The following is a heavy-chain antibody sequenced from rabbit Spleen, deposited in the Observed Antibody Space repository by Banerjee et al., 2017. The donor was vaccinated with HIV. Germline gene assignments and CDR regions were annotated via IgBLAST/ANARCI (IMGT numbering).Heavy chain of an antibody. CDR3: ARNYVNAFDP. J-gene: IGHJ2*01. CDR2: VTTSNGRT. D-gene: IGHD1-1*01. V-gene: IGHV1S45*01. Sequence: EESGGGLVQPEGSLTLSCKASGFTLSSYWICWVRQAPGKGLEWVGCVTTSNGRTYYASWAKGRFTISKTSSTTVTLQMTSLTVADTATYFCARNYVNAFDPWGQGTLVTVS. CDR1: GFTLSSYW.